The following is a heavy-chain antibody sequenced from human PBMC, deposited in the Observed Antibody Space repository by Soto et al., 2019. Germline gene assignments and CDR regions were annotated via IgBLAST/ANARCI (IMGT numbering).Heavy chain of an antibody. CDR1: GGSISSGGYS. CDR3: ARVPDR. V-gene: IGHV4-30-2*01. J-gene: IGHJ5*02. CDR2: IYHSGST. D-gene: IGHD2-2*01. Sequence: QLQLQESGSGLVKPSQTLSLTCAVSGGSISSGGYSWSWIRQPPGKGLEWIGYIYHSGSTYYNPSLERRATTSVDRPRNPFSLQLSSVTAAHTAVYYCARVPDRWGQGTLVTVSS.